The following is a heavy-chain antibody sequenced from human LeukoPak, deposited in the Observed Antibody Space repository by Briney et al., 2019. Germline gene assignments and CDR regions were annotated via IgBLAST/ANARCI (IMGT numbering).Heavy chain of an antibody. Sequence: GGSLRLSCAASGFTFSSYWMSWVRQAPGKELEWVANINKDGGEKYYVDSVKGRFTISRDNAKNSLYLQMNSLRADDTAVYYCVKDSPPRYSGSPPAYWGQGTLVTVSS. V-gene: IGHV3-7*03. D-gene: IGHD1-26*01. J-gene: IGHJ4*02. CDR1: GFTFSSYW. CDR3: VKDSPPRYSGSPPAY. CDR2: INKDGGEK.